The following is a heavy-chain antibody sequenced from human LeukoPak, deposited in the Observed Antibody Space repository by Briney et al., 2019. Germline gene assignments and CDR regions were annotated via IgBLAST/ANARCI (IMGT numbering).Heavy chain of an antibody. CDR1: GGTFSSYA. Sequence: ASVKVSCKASGGTFSSYAISWVRQAPGQGLEWMGGIIPIFGTANYAQKFQGRVTITTDESTSTAYMELSSLRSEDTAMYYCARDRYFKDSTPPLFDYWGQGTLVTVSS. V-gene: IGHV1-69*05. J-gene: IGHJ4*02. CDR2: IIPIFGTA. CDR3: ARDRYFKDSTPPLFDY. D-gene: IGHD3-9*01.